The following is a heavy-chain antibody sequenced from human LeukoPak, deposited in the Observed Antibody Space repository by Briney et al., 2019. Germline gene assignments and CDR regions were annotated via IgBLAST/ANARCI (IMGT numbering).Heavy chain of an antibody. CDR1: GGSISSSSYY. V-gene: IGHV4-39*07. D-gene: IGHD1-26*01. CDR2: IYHRGSI. Sequence: SETLSLTCTVSGGSISSSSYYWGWIRQPPGKGLEWIGSIYHRGSIYYNPSLKSRVTVSIDTSKNQFSLKLNSVTAADTVVYYCARDILVVGATLYFDLWGQGTVVTVS. J-gene: IGHJ4*02. CDR3: ARDILVVGATLYFDL.